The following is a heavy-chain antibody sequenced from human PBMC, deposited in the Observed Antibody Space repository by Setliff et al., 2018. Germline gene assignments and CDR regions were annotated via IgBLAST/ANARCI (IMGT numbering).Heavy chain of an antibody. CDR1: GYTFTNHY. D-gene: IGHD3-22*01. CDR2: INPGGGST. Sequence: GASVKVSCKASGYTFTNHYMHWVRQAPGQGLEWMGMINPGGGSTTYAQKFQGRVTMTRDTSTSTVYMELSSLRTEDTAVYYCARVPQEALYYYDRGNHFDSWGQGTLVTVSS. CDR3: ARVPQEALYYYDRGNHFDS. V-gene: IGHV1-46*01. J-gene: IGHJ4*02.